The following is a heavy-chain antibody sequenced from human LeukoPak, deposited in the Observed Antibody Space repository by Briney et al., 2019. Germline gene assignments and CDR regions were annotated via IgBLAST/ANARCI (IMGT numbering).Heavy chain of an antibody. D-gene: IGHD4-17*01. CDR2: IWYDGSNK. CDR3: ARENLFDYGDFEKFFDY. V-gene: IGHV3-33*01. Sequence: GGSLRLSCAASGFTFSSYGMYWVRQAPGKGLEWVAVIWYDGSNKYYADSVKGRFTISRDNSKNTLYLQMNSLRAEDTAVYYCARENLFDYGDFEKFFDYWGQGTLVTVSS. CDR1: GFTFSSYG. J-gene: IGHJ4*02.